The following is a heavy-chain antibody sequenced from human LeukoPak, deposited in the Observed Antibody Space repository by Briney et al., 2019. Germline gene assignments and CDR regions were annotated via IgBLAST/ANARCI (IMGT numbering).Heavy chain of an antibody. Sequence: PSQTLSLTCTVSGGSISSGSYYWSWIRQPAGKGLEWIGRIYTSGSTNYNPSLKSRVTISVDTSKNQFSLKLSSVTAADTAVYYCASSYGGNSGYWGQGTLVTVSS. J-gene: IGHJ4*02. CDR1: GGSISSGSYY. V-gene: IGHV4-61*02. CDR3: ASSYGGNSGY. CDR2: IYTSGST. D-gene: IGHD4-23*01.